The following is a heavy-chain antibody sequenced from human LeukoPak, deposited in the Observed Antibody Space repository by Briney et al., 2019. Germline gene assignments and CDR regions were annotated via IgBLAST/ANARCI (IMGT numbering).Heavy chain of an antibody. J-gene: IGHJ4*02. CDR2: INWNGGST. Sequence: PGGSLRLSCAASGFTFDDYGMSWVRQAPGKGLEWVSGINWNGGSTAYADSVKGRFTISRDNAKNSLYLQMNSLRAEDTALYYCARDYYDSSGYRWDYWGQGTLVTVSS. CDR3: ARDYYDSSGYRWDY. D-gene: IGHD3-22*01. CDR1: GFTFDDYG. V-gene: IGHV3-20*04.